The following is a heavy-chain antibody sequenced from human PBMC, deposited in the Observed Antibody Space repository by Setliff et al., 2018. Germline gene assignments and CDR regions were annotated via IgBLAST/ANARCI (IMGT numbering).Heavy chain of an antibody. V-gene: IGHV4-39*06. J-gene: IGHJ6*02. D-gene: IGHD5-18*01. Sequence: SETLSLTCTVSGGSISSMSYYWGWIRQPPGKGLEWIGSIYTSGSTNYNPSLRSRVTISADTSKNQFPLKLKSVTAADTAVYYCVRDRTAYSYGLDVWGQGTTVTVSS. CDR3: VRDRTAYSYGLDV. CDR1: GGSISSMSYY. CDR2: IYTSGST.